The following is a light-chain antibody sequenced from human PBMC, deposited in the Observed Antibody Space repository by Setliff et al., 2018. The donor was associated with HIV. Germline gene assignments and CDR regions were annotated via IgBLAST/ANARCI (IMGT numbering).Light chain of an antibody. CDR3: SSYGRNSLYV. Sequence: QSALAQPASVSGSPGQSITISCSGTTSDIGAYSFVSWYQQHPGKAPKLMIYEVSNRPSGVSNRLSGSKSGSTASLTISGLQAEDEADYYCSSYGRNSLYVFGSGTKVTVL. CDR1: TSDIGAYSF. J-gene: IGLJ1*01. CDR2: EVS. V-gene: IGLV2-14*01.